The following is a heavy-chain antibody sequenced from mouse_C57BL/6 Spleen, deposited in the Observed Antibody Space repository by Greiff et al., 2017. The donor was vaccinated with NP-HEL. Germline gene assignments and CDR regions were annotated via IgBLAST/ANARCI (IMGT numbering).Heavy chain of an antibody. Sequence: QVTLKESGPGILQSSQTLSLTCSFSGFSLSTSGMGVSWIRQPSGKGLEWLAHIYWDDDKRYNPSLKSRLTISKDTSRNQVFLKITSVDTADTATYYCARRASLYDYDSRAFAYWGQGTLVTVSA. D-gene: IGHD2-4*01. J-gene: IGHJ3*01. CDR2: IYWDDDK. CDR3: ARRASLYDYDSRAFAY. V-gene: IGHV8-12*01. CDR1: GFSLSTSGMG.